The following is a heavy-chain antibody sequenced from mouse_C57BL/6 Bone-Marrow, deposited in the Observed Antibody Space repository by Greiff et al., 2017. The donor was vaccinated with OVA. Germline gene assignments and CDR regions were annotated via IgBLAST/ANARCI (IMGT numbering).Heavy chain of an antibody. CDR1: GYTFTSYW. Sequence: QVQLQQPGAELVKPGASVKMSCKASGYTFTSYWITWVKQRPGQGLEWIGDIYPGSGSTNYNAKFKSKATLTVDTSSSTADKQLSSLTSEDSAVYYCARYYYGYPYWGQGTLVTVSA. CDR2: IYPGSGST. CDR3: ARYYYGYPY. V-gene: IGHV1-55*01. J-gene: IGHJ3*01. D-gene: IGHD2-2*01.